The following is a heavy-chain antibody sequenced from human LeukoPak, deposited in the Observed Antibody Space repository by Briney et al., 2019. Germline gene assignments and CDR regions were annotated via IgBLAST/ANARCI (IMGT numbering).Heavy chain of an antibody. V-gene: IGHV1-2*06. CDR1: GYTFTGDY. CDR2: INPNSGGT. D-gene: IGHD2-2*01. Sequence: ASVKVSCKXSGYTFTGDYMHWVRQAPGQGLEWMGRINPNSGGTNYAQKFQGRVTMTRDTSISTAYMELSRLRSDDTAVYYCARLVVPAAMAMAVDYWGQGTLVTVSS. J-gene: IGHJ4*02. CDR3: ARLVVPAAMAMAVDY.